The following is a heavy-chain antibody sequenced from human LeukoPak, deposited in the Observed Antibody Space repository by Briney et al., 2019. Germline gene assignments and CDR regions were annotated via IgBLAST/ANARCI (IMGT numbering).Heavy chain of an antibody. CDR1: GGTFSSYA. V-gene: IGHV1-69*13. CDR2: IIPIFGTV. J-gene: IGHJ4*02. Sequence: SVKVSCKASGGTFSSYAISWVRQAPGQGLEWMGGIIPIFGTVNYAQKFQGRVTITADESTSTAYMELSSLRSEDTAVCYCARDSSRATGNFDYWGQGTLVTVSS. CDR3: ARDSSRATGNFDY.